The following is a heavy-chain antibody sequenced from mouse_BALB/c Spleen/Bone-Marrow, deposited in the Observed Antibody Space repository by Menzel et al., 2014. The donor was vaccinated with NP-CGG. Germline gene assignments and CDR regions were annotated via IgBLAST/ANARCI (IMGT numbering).Heavy chain of an antibody. Sequence: GAELVKPGAPVKLSCRASGYTFTNYYMYWVKQRPGQGLEWIGKINPSNGGTNFNEKFKSKATLTVDKSSSTAYMQLSSLTSEDSAVYYCTRLPHWGQGTSVTVSS. CDR2: INPSNGGT. CDR1: GYTFTNYY. D-gene: IGHD5-1*01. V-gene: IGHV1-53*01. J-gene: IGHJ4*01. CDR3: TRLPH.